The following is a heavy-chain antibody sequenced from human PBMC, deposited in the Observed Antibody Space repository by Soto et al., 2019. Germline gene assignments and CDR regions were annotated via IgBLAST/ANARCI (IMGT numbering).Heavy chain of an antibody. CDR1: GFDSSEFA. Sequence: HPGGSLRLSCVASGFDSSEFAMSWVRQAPGKGLEWVSALSGTGDSRDYASSVQGRFTISRDDSRATLYLQMSSLRAEDTAVYYCAKDSGNYGSGSFSHWGQGTLVTVSS. V-gene: IGHV3-23*01. CDR3: AKDSGNYGSGSFSH. J-gene: IGHJ4*02. CDR2: LSGTGDSR. D-gene: IGHD3-10*01.